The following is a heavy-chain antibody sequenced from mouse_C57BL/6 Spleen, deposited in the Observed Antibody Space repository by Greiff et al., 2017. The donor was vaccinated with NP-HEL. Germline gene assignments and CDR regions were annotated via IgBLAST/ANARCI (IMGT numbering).Heavy chain of an antibody. Sequence: VKLQESGPELVKPGASVKISCKASGYAFSSSWMNWVKQRPGKGLEWIGRIYPGDGDTNYNGKFKGKATLTADKSSSTAYMQLSSLTSEDSAVYFCARRHYGSDYWGQGTTLTVSS. CDR1: GYAFSSSW. J-gene: IGHJ2*01. CDR3: ARRHYGSDY. CDR2: IYPGDGDT. D-gene: IGHD1-1*01. V-gene: IGHV1-82*01.